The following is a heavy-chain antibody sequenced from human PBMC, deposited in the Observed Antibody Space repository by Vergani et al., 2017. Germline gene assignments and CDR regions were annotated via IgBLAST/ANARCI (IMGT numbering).Heavy chain of an antibody. J-gene: IGHJ3*02. CDR2: ISYDGSNK. V-gene: IGHV3-30-3*01. D-gene: IGHD3-10*01. CDR3: ARAPADFFGANDAFDI. CDR1: GFTFSSYA. Sequence: QVQLVESGGGVVQPGRSLRLSCAASGFTFSSYAMHWVRQAPGKGLEWVAVISYDGSNKYYADSVKGRFTISRDNSKNTLYLQMNSLRAEDTALYYCARAPADFFGANDAFDIWGQGTMVTVSS.